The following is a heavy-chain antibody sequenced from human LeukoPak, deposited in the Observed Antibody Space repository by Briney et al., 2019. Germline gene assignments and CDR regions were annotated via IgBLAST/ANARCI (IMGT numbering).Heavy chain of an antibody. D-gene: IGHD1-26*01. CDR3: ATPEEGGATDY. V-gene: IGHV1-69-2*01. CDR1: GYTFTDYY. CDR2: VDSEDGET. Sequence: GASVKVSCKASGYTFTDYYMHWVQQAPGKGLEWMGRVDSEDGETIYAEKFQGRVTITADTSTDTAYMELSSLRSEDTAVYYCATPEEGGATDYWGQGTLVTVSS. J-gene: IGHJ4*02.